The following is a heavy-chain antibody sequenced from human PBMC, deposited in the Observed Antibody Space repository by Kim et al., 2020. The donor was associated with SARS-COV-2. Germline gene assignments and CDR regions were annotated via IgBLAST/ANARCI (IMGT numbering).Heavy chain of an antibody. D-gene: IGHD3-10*01. V-gene: IGHV3-11*06. J-gene: IGHJ4*02. Sequence: KGRFTISRDNAKNSLYLQMNSLRAEDTAVYYCARGYYGSGSYYSRGPSDYWGQGTLVTVSS. CDR3: ARGYYGSGSYYSRGPSDY.